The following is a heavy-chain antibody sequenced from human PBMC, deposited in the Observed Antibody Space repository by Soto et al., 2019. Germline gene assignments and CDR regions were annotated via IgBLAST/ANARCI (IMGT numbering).Heavy chain of an antibody. D-gene: IGHD2-8*01. CDR2: IYYSGST. CDR1: GGSISSYY. CDR3: ATQMESFDY. J-gene: IGHJ4*02. V-gene: IGHV4-59*08. Sequence: WETLSLTCTVSGGSISSYYWSWIRQPPGKGLEWIGYIYYSGSTYYNPSLKSRVTISVDTSKNQFSLKLSSVTAADTAVYYCATQMESFDYWGQGTLVTVSS.